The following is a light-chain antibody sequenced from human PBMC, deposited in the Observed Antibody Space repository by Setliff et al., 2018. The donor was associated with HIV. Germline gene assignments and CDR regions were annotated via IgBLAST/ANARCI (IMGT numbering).Light chain of an antibody. CDR2: DVN. V-gene: IGLV2-14*03. CDR1: SSDVGGYDS. CDR3: CSYASNRARV. J-gene: IGLJ1*01. Sequence: QSVLTQPASVSGSPGQSITISCTGTSSDVGGYDSVSWYQQHPGKAPKLLIYDVNNRPSEVSYRFSGSKSGNTASLTISALQADDDADYYCCSYASNRARVFGTGTKVTVL.